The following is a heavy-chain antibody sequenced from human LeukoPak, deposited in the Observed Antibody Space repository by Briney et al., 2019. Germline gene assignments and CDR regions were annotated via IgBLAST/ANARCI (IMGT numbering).Heavy chain of an antibody. CDR1: GFTFDDYA. CDR3: AKGRGSGWYYFDY. D-gene: IGHD6-19*01. CDR2: ISWNSGSI. V-gene: IGHV3-9*01. Sequence: GGSLRLSCAASGFTFDDYAMHWVRQAPGKGLEWVSGISWNSGSIGYADSVKGRFTISRDNAKNSLYLQMNSLRAEDTALYYCAKGRGSGWYYFDYWGQGTLVTVSS. J-gene: IGHJ4*02.